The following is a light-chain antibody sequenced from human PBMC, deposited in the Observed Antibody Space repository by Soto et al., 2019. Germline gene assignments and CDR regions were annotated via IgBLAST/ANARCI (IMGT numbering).Light chain of an antibody. J-gene: IGKJ4*01. CDR1: QSVSRF. V-gene: IGKV3-11*01. CDR3: QQRTKWPPT. Sequence: EIVLTQSPATLSLSPGQRATLSCRASQSVSRFLAWYQQKPGQAPRLLIYDASSRATDIPARFSGSGSGTDFTLTISSLEPEDFAIYYCQQRTKWPPTFGGGTKVEIK. CDR2: DAS.